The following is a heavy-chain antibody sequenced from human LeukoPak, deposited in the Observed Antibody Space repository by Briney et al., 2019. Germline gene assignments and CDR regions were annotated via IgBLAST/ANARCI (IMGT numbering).Heavy chain of an antibody. CDR2: INHSGST. CDR1: GGSFSGYY. V-gene: IGHV4-34*01. D-gene: IGHD5-24*01. J-gene: IGHJ4*02. Sequence: PSETLSLTCAVYGGSFSGYYWSWIRQPPGKGLEWIGEINHSGSTNYNPSLKSRVTISVDTSKNQLSLKLSSVTAADTAVYYCARGWLQFGQGEWGQGTLVTVSS. CDR3: ARGWLQFGQGE.